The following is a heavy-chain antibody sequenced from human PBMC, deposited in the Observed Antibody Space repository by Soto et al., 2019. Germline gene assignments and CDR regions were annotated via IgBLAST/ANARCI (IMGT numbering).Heavy chain of an antibody. CDR2: IFPGASDS. Sequence: GESLKISCQGFRYSFTSYWIGWVRQVPGTGLEWIGIIFPGASDSRYSPSFQGQVTISADKSISTAYLQWSSLKASDTAMYYCARTSAAGKYYYGMDVWGQGTTVTVSS. CDR1: RYSFTSYW. V-gene: IGHV5-51*01. CDR3: ARTSAAGKYYYGMDV. J-gene: IGHJ6*02. D-gene: IGHD6-13*01.